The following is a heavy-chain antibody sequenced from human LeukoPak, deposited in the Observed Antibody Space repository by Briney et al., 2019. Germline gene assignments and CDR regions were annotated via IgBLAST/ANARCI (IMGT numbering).Heavy chain of an antibody. J-gene: IGHJ4*02. D-gene: IGHD3-10*01. CDR2: IKQDGSEK. CDR1: GFTFSSYW. Sequence: GGSLRLSCAASGFTFSSYWMSWVRQARGKGLEWVANIKQDGSEKYYVDSVKGRFTISRDNAKNSLYLQMNSLRAEDTAVYYCARDFSMDGSGSYDYWGQGTLVTVSS. V-gene: IGHV3-7*01. CDR3: ARDFSMDGSGSYDY.